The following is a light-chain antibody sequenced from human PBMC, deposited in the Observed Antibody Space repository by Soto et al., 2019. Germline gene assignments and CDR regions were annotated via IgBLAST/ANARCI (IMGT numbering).Light chain of an antibody. V-gene: IGLV2-14*01. CDR1: SSDLGGYNY. J-gene: IGLJ3*02. Sequence: QSVLTQPASVSGSPGQSITISCTGTSSDLGGYNYVSWYQQHPGKAPKLMIYDVSNRPSGVSNRFSGSKSGNTASLTISGLQAEDEADCYCQSYDGSNQVCGGGTKVTVL. CDR3: QSYDGSNQV. CDR2: DVS.